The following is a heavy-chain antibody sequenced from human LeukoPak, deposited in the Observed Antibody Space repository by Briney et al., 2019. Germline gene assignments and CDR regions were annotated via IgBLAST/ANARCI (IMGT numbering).Heavy chain of an antibody. V-gene: IGHV3-21*01. CDR1: GFTFSSYS. CDR3: ARDIEQWLVPLNYYYGMDV. CDR2: ISSSSSYI. D-gene: IGHD6-19*01. J-gene: IGHJ6*02. Sequence: GGSLRLSCAASGFTFSSYSMNWVRQAPGKGLEWVSSISSSSSYIYYADSVKGRFTISRDNAKNSLYLQMNSLRAEDTVVYYCARDIEQWLVPLNYYYGMDVWGQGTTVTVSS.